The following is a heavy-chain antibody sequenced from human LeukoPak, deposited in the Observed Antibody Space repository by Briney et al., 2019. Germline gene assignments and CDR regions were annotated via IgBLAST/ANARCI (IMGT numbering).Heavy chain of an antibody. CDR1: GGSISSGGYS. CDR3: AHYCSGGSCYSSRGAFDI. Sequence: SQTLSLTCAVSGGSISSGGYSWSWIRQPPGKGLEWIGYIYHSGSTYYNPSLKSRVTISGDTSKNQFSLKLSSVTAADTAVYYCAHYCSGGSCYSSRGAFDIWGQGTMVTVSS. J-gene: IGHJ3*02. V-gene: IGHV4-30-2*01. D-gene: IGHD2-15*01. CDR2: IYHSGST.